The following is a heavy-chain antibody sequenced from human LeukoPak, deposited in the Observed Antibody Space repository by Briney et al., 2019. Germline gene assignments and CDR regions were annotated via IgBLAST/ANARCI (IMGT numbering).Heavy chain of an antibody. V-gene: IGHV3-9*01. CDR3: AKIAVPRPGRYHIDV. D-gene: IGHD2-21*01. CDR1: GFIFENYA. CDR2: ISWNGGVV. Sequence: GGSLRLSCAASGFIFENYAMHWVRQAPGKGLEWVSGISWNGGVVGYMDSVEGRFTISRDNANNFLYLQMSSLKVEDTAFYYCAKIAVPRPGRYHIDVCGNGITVTVSS. J-gene: IGHJ6*03.